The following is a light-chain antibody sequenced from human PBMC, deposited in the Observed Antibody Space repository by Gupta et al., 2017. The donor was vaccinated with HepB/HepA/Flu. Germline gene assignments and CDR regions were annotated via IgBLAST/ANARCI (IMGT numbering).Light chain of an antibody. CDR3: QQRSNGPPLLT. Sequence: PGERATLSCRASQSVSSYLAWYQQKPGQAPRLLIYDASNRATGIPARFSGSGSGTDFTLTISSLEPEDFAVYYCQQRSNGPPLLTFGGGTKVEIK. CDR1: QSVSSY. J-gene: IGKJ4*01. CDR2: DAS. V-gene: IGKV3-11*01.